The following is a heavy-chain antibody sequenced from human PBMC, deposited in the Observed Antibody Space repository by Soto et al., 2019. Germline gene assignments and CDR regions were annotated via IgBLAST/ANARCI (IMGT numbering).Heavy chain of an antibody. CDR3: ARDLAVAGTDGWFDP. D-gene: IGHD6-19*01. Sequence: GASVKVSCKASGYTFTSYAMNWVRQAPGQGLEWMGWINTNTGNPTYAQGFTGRFVFSLDSSVSTAYLQICSLKAEDTAVYYCARDLAVAGTDGWFDPWGQGTLVTVSS. J-gene: IGHJ5*02. V-gene: IGHV7-4-1*01. CDR2: INTNTGNP. CDR1: GYTFTSYA.